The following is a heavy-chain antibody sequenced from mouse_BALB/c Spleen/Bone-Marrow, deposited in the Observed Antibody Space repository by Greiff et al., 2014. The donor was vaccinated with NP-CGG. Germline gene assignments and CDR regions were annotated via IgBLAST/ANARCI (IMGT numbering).Heavy chain of an antibody. D-gene: IGHD2-4*01. J-gene: IGHJ2*01. CDR3: NARGDYDFDYFDY. CDR1: GFNIKDYY. V-gene: IGHV14-4*02. CDR2: IDPENGDT. Sequence: VQLKESGAELVRSGASVKLSCTASGFNIKDYYMHWGEQRPEKGLEGVGWIDPENGDTEYAPKFQGKATMTADTSSNTAYLQLSSLTSEDTAVYYCNARGDYDFDYFDYWGQGTTLTVSS.